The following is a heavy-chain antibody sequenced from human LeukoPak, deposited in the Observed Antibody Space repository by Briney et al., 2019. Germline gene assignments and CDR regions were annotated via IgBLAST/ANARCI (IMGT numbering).Heavy chain of an antibody. V-gene: IGHV4-39*07. D-gene: IGHD3-10*01. CDR3: ARDYYGSGTYAFDI. CDR1: GGSISSSSYY. CDR2: IYYSGTTYYSGTT. J-gene: IGHJ3*02. Sequence: SETLSLTCIASGGSISSSSYYWGWIRQPPGKGLEWIGSIYYSGTTYYSGTTYYNPSLRSRLTISADTSENQFSLKLSSVTAADTAVYYCARDYYGSGTYAFDIWGQGTMVTVSS.